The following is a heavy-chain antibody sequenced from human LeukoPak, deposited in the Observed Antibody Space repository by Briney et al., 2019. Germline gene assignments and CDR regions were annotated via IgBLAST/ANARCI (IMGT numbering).Heavy chain of an antibody. J-gene: IGHJ4*02. V-gene: IGHV3-30*02. CDR1: GFTFSSYE. D-gene: IGHD3-22*01. CDR3: AKDFTMIVVPDYEYFDY. Sequence: PGGSLRLSCAASGFTFSSYEMNWVRQAPGKGLEWVAFIRYDGSNKYYADSVKGRFTISRDNSKNTLYLQMNSLRAEDTAVYYCAKDFTMIVVPDYEYFDYWGQGTLVTVSS. CDR2: IRYDGSNK.